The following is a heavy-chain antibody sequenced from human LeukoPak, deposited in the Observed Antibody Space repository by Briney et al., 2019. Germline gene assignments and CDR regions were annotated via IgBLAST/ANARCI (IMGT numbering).Heavy chain of an antibody. Sequence: LETLCLTCTVSGDSISSSDWGWIRESAGKGREWSGRIHTSGSTYYSPSLKSRVSMSVDTSTNQFSLKLSSVTAADTAMYYCARVRLGRGLDYWGQGNLVTVSS. D-gene: IGHD6-19*01. CDR2: IHTSGST. V-gene: IGHV4-4*07. CDR1: GDSISSSD. CDR3: ARVRLGRGLDY. J-gene: IGHJ4*02.